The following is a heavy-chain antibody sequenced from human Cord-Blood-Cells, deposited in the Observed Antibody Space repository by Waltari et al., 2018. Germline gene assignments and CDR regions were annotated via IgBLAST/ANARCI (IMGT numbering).Heavy chain of an antibody. CDR3: AKRPSSYYSNYYFGY. J-gene: IGHJ4*02. D-gene: IGHD4-4*01. CDR1: GFTFDDYA. Sequence: EVQLVESGGGLVQPGRSLSPSCAASGFTFDDYAMHWVRQATGKGLDWVSGISGNSGSIGYADSVKGRFTIARDNAKNSLYLQMNSLRAEDTALYYCAKRPSSYYSNYYFGYGGQRTLVTVSS. V-gene: IGHV3-9*01. CDR2: ISGNSGSI.